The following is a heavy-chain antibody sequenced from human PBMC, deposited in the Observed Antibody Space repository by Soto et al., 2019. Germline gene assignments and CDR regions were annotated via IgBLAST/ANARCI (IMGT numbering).Heavy chain of an antibody. CDR2: MNPKSGYT. Sequence: QVQLVQSGAEGKKPGASVKVSCKTSGYTFTRYDINWVRQATGQGLEWMGWMNPKSGYTGSAQRFQGRITMTRDTSISTAYMELSSLRSEDTAMYYCARTDGDLDYWGQGTLVTVSS. J-gene: IGHJ4*01. CDR3: ARTDGDLDY. V-gene: IGHV1-8*01. CDR1: GYTFTRYD. D-gene: IGHD4-17*01.